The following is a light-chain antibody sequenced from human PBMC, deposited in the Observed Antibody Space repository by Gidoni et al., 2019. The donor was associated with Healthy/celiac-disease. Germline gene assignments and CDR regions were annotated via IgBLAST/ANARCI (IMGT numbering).Light chain of an antibody. CDR1: QDTSNY. V-gene: IGKV1-33*01. CDR3: QQYDNLPGET. CDR2: EAS. Sequence: DMQTTQCPSSRSASAGDRVTITCQASQDTSNYLNWYQQRPGKAPKLLNYEASNLETGVPCRFSGSGAGADFPFTISRLQPEGIGTYFCQQYDNLPGETFGRXTKVEIK. J-gene: IGKJ4*02.